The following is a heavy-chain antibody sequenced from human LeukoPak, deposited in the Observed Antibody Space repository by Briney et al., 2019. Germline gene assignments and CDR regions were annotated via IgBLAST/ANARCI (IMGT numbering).Heavy chain of an antibody. CDR2: MNPNSGNT. CDR1: GYTFTSYD. Sequence: ASVKVSCKASGYTFTSYDINWVRQATGQGLEWMGWMNPNSGNTGYAQKFQGRVTMTRNTSISTAYMELSSLRSEDTAVYYCASCSGGSRYAHYWGQGTLVTVSS. D-gene: IGHD2-15*01. J-gene: IGHJ4*02. CDR3: ASCSGGSRYAHY. V-gene: IGHV1-8*01.